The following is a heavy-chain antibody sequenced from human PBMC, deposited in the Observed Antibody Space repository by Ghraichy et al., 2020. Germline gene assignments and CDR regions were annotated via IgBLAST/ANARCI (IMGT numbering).Heavy chain of an antibody. Sequence: ASVKVSCKASGYTFTGYYMHWVRQAPGQGLEWMGRINPNSGGTNYAQKFQGRVTMTRDTSISTAFMELSRLRSDDTAVYYCARAPHDYGDYVWFDPWGQGTLVTVS. CDR1: GYTFTGYY. D-gene: IGHD4-17*01. CDR2: INPNSGGT. J-gene: IGHJ5*02. CDR3: ARAPHDYGDYVWFDP. V-gene: IGHV1-2*06.